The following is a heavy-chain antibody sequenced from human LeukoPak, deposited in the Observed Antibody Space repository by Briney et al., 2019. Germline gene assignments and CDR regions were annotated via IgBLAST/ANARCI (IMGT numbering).Heavy chain of an antibody. Sequence: SETLSLTCTVSGGSISSHYWSWIRQPPGKGLEGIGNIYYSGSTNYNPSLKSRVTISVDTSKNQFSLKLSSVTAADTAVYYCAREVGGEWLLFAYYYYYYMDVWGKGTTVTVSS. J-gene: IGHJ6*03. V-gene: IGHV4-59*11. D-gene: IGHD3-3*01. CDR3: AREVGGEWLLFAYYYYYYMDV. CDR1: GGSISSHY. CDR2: IYYSGST.